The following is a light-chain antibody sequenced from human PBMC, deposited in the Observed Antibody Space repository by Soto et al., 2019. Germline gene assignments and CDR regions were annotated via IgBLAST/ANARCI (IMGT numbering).Light chain of an antibody. V-gene: IGLV2-14*01. Sequence: QSALTQPASVSGPPGQSITISCTGTSSDVGAYNYVSWYQHHPGKAPRLVIYDVTNRPSGISDRFSGSKSGNTASLTISGLLAEDEAHYYCASYTTISTYVFGTGTKVTVL. CDR1: SSDVGAYNY. CDR2: DVT. J-gene: IGLJ1*01. CDR3: ASYTTISTYV.